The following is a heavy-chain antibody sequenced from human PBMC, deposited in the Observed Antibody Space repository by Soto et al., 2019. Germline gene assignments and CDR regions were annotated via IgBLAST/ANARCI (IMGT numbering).Heavy chain of an antibody. V-gene: IGHV1-46*01. CDR1: RYTFTSYY. J-gene: IGHJ6*03. D-gene: IGHD3-10*01. Sequence: ASAKVSCQASRYTFTSYYMHWVRQAPGQGLEWMGIINPSGGSTTYAQKFQGRVTMTRDTSTGTVYMELSSLRSEDTAVYYCAFGLTYYYYYMDVWGKGTTVTVSS. CDR2: INPSGGST. CDR3: AFGLTYYYYYMDV.